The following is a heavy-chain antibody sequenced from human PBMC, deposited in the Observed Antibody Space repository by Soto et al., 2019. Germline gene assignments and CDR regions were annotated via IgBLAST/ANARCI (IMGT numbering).Heavy chain of an antibody. Sequence: QVQLVQSGAEVKKPGASVKVSCKSSGYTFSMSGISWVRQAPGQGLEWMGWISGYNGNTNYKQKFQDRVTMTTDTTTNTAYMELRSLRSDDTAVYYCAREGPRPYYYYGMDVWGQGTTVTVSS. CDR3: AREGPRPYYYYGMDV. CDR1: GYTFSMSG. V-gene: IGHV1-18*01. CDR2: ISGYNGNT. J-gene: IGHJ6*02.